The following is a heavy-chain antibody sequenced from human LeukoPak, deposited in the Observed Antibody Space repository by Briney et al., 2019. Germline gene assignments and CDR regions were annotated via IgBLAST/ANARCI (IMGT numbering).Heavy chain of an antibody. D-gene: IGHD3-16*01. CDR2: ISGSGGST. V-gene: IGHV3-23*01. J-gene: IGHJ4*02. CDR3: AKVINRSHYIHLWGY. Sequence: GGSLRLSCAASGFTFSSYAMSWVRQAPGEGLEWVSAISGSGGSTYYADSVKGRFTISRDNSKNTLYLQMNSLRAEDTAVYYCAKVINRSHYIHLWGYWGQGTLVTVSS. CDR1: GFTFSSYA.